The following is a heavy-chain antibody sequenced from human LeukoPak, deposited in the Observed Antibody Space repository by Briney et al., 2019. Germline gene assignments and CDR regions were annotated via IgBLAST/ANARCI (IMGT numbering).Heavy chain of an antibody. CDR1: GYTFTGYY. CDR2: INPNSGGT. J-gene: IGHJ4*02. CDR3: ASLTDSYSSSLGGDY. D-gene: IGHD6-6*01. Sequence: ASVKVSCKASGYTFTGYYMHWVRQAPGQGLEWMGWINPNSGGTNYAQKFQGRVTMTRDTSISTAYMELSRLRSDDTAVYYCASLTDSYSSSLGGDYWGQGTLVTVSS. V-gene: IGHV1-2*02.